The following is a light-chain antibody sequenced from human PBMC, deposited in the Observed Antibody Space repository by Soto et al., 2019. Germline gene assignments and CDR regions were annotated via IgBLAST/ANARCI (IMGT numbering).Light chain of an antibody. CDR1: QEISKY. V-gene: IGKV1-33*01. Sequence: DIQMTQSPSSLFKSVGDIVNITCLASQEISKYLNWYEKKPGKATKMLIYDESNLETGVKSRFSGSGSGTDFTFTISSMQPEDIATYYCQQYDNLPLTFGGGTKVDIK. CDR3: QQYDNLPLT. J-gene: IGKJ4*01. CDR2: DES.